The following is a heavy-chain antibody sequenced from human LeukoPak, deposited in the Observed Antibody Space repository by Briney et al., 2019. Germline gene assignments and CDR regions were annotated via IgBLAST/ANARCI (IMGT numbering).Heavy chain of an antibody. J-gene: IGHJ6*03. V-gene: IGHV4-34*01. CDR2: INHSGST. CDR3: ARARGGYYDSGPFRRYYYYYMDV. CDR1: GGSFSGYY. D-gene: IGHD3-22*01. Sequence: SETLSLTCAVYGGSFSGYYWSWIRQPPGKGLEWIGEINHSGSTNYNPSLKSRVTISVDTSKNQFSLKLSSVTAADTAVYYCARARGGYYDSGPFRRYYYYYMDVWGKGTTVTVSS.